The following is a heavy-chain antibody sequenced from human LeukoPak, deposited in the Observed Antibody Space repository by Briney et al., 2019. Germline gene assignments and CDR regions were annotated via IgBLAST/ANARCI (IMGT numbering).Heavy chain of an antibody. D-gene: IGHD4-17*01. V-gene: IGHV4-34*01. CDR1: GGSFSGYY. CDR3: ARGGHGDPLGWLDP. CDR2: INHSGST. Sequence: SETLSLTCAVYGGSFSGYYWSWIRQPPGKGLEWIGEINHSGSTNYNPSLKSRVTISVDTSKNQFSLKLSSVTAADTAVYYCARGGHGDPLGWLDPWGQGTLVTVSS. J-gene: IGHJ5*02.